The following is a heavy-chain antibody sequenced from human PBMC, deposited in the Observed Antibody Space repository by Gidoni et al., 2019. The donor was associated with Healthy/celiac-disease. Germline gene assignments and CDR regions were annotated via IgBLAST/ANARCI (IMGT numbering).Heavy chain of an antibody. Sequence: QVQLVESGGGVVQPGRCLRLSCSASGFPFSSYGMHWVRQAPGKWLEWVAVISYDGSNKYYADSVKGRFTISRDNSKNTLYLQMNSLRAEDTAVYYCARDSYYYDSSGQFDYWGQGTLVTVSS. V-gene: IGHV3-30*03. CDR3: ARDSYYYDSSGQFDY. CDR1: GFPFSSYG. CDR2: ISYDGSNK. J-gene: IGHJ4*02. D-gene: IGHD3-22*01.